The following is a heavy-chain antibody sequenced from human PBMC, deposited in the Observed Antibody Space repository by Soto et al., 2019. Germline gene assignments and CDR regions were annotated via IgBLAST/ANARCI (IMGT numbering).Heavy chain of an antibody. Sequence: GGSLRLSCAASGFSLNDYGMHWVRQPPGKGLEWVSSISSSSSYIYYADSVKGRFTISRDNAKNSLYLQMNSLRAEDTAVYYCARDQGPPYCSSTSCYRRYYYYGMDVWGQGTTVTVSS. CDR2: ISSSSSYI. CDR1: GFSLNDYG. CDR3: ARDQGPPYCSSTSCYRRYYYYGMDV. J-gene: IGHJ6*02. V-gene: IGHV3-21*01. D-gene: IGHD2-2*01.